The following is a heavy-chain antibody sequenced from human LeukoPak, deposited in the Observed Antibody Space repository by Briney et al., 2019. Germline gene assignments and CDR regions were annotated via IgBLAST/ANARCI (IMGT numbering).Heavy chain of an antibody. Sequence: SETRSLTCTVSGGSISSYYWSWIRQPPGKGLEWIGYIYYSGSTNYNPSLKSRVTISVDTSKNQFSLKLSSVTAADTAVYYCARAPPQGGFDYWGQGTLVTVSS. J-gene: IGHJ4*02. CDR1: GGSISSYY. CDR2: IYYSGST. CDR3: ARAPPQGGFDY. V-gene: IGHV4-59*12. D-gene: IGHD3-16*01.